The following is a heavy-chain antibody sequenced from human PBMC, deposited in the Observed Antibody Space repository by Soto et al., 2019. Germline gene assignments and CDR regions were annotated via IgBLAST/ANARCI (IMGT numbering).Heavy chain of an antibody. CDR3: XXXVSGNYDY. CDR1: GFTFSSYD. V-gene: IGHV3-64*01. CDR2: ISSNGGTT. Sequence: EVQLAESGGGMVQPGGSLRLSCVASGFTFSSYDMHWVRQAPGKGLEYVSSISSNGGTTYYGNSVKGRFTISRDNXXXXXXXXXXXXXXXXMXXXXXXXXVSGNYDYWGQGTLVTVSS. J-gene: IGHJ4*02. D-gene: IGHD1-7*01.